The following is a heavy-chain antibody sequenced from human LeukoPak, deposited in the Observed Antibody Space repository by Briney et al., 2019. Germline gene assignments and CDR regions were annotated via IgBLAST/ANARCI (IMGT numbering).Heavy chain of an antibody. D-gene: IGHD2-8*02. CDR1: GYTFSTFA. CDR3: ATYRQVLLPFES. CDR2: IFPRGGEI. J-gene: IGHJ4*02. Sequence: GGSLRLSCAASGYTFSTFAMIWVRQPPGKGLEWVSSIFPRGGEIHYADSVRGRFTISRDNSKSTLSLQMNSLRAEDTAIYYCATYRQVLLPFESWGQGTLVTVSS. V-gene: IGHV3-23*01.